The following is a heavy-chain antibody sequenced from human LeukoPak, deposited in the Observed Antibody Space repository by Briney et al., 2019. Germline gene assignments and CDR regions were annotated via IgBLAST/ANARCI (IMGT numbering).Heavy chain of an antibody. CDR1: GFTFSSYS. CDR2: ISSSSSYI. J-gene: IGHJ3*02. Sequence: GGSLRLSCAASGFTFSSYSMNWVRQAPGKGLEWVSSISSSSSYIYYADSVKGRFTISRDDAKNSLYLQMNSLRAEDTAVYYCARDAVNDAFDIWGQGTMVTVSS. CDR3: ARDAVNDAFDI. V-gene: IGHV3-21*01. D-gene: IGHD6-19*01.